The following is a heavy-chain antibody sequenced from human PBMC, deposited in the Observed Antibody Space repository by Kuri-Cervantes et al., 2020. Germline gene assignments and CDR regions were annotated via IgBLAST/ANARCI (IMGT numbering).Heavy chain of an antibody. CDR3: ARGSGYASSWGFDY. J-gene: IGHJ4*02. CDR1: GFTVNNNY. Sequence: GESLKISCAASGFTVNNNYMNWVRQAPGKGLEWVSVIYSGGHEYYGDSVKGRFTITRDNSNNTLHLQMNSLRVEDTAVYYCARGSGYASSWGFDYWGQGTLVTVSS. D-gene: IGHD6-13*01. CDR2: IYSGGHE. V-gene: IGHV3-53*01.